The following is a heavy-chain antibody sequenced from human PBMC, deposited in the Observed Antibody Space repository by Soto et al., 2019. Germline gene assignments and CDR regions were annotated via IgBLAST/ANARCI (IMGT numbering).Heavy chain of an antibody. CDR2: ISYDGSNK. J-gene: IGHJ4*02. CDR1: GFTFSSYA. Sequence: PGGSLRLSCAASGFTFSSYAMHWVRQAPGKGLEWVAVISYDGSNKYYADSVKGRFTISRDNSKNTLYLQMNSLRAEDTAVYYCARASPYYYGSGTLGGFDYWGQGTLVTVSS. V-gene: IGHV3-30-3*01. D-gene: IGHD3-10*01. CDR3: ARASPYYYGSGTLGGFDY.